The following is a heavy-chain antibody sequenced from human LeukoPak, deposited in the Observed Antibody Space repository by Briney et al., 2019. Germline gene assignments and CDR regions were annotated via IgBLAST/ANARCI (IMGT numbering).Heavy chain of an antibody. CDR2: ISGSGGST. D-gene: IGHD3-16*01. V-gene: IGHV3-23*01. J-gene: IGHJ4*02. CDR1: GFTFSSYA. Sequence: GESLRLSCAASGFTFSSYAMSWVRQAPGKGLEWVSAISGSGGSTYYADSVKGRFTISRDNSKNTLYLQMNSLRAEDTAVYYCAKNPSPIMITFGGAPADFDYWGQGTLVTVSS. CDR3: AKNPSPIMITFGGAPADFDY.